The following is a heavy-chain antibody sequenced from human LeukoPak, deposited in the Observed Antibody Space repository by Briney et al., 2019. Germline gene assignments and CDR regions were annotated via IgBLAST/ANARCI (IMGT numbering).Heavy chain of an antibody. J-gene: IGHJ4*02. CDR1: GGSITDYY. CDR2: IYSSGIT. CDR3: ARHDFWSGFPY. Sequence: PSETPSLACTVSGGSITDYYWSWIRQSAGTRLEWIGRIYSSGITNLNPSLKSRVDMSIDTSKNQFSLNLTSVTAADTAVYYCARHDFWSGFPYWGQGALVTVSS. V-gene: IGHV4-4*07. D-gene: IGHD3-3*01.